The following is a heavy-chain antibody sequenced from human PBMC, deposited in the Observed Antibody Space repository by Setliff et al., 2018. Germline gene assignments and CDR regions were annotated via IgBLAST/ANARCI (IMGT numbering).Heavy chain of an antibody. CDR1: GYTFTVYT. CDR3: ARDNRGYAWDYYYYMDV. V-gene: IGHV7-4-1*02. CDR2: INTNTGNP. Sequence: ASVKVSCKVSGYTFTVYTMNWVRQAPGQGLEWMGWINTNTGNPTYAQGFTGRFVFSLDTSVSTAYLQISSLKAGDTAVYYCARDNRGYAWDYYYYMDVWGKGTTVTVSS. D-gene: IGHD2-15*01. J-gene: IGHJ6*03.